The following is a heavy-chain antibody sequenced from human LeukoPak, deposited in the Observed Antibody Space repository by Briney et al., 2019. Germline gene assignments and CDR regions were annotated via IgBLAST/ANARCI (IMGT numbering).Heavy chain of an antibody. CDR2: IYSSGNT. D-gene: IGHD2-2*02. CDR1: GGSISNCN. V-gene: IGHV4-59*08. J-gene: IGHJ4*02. CDR3: ARRYTASPGERFDF. Sequence: SETLSLTFTVCGGSISNCNWTWIRQPPGKGLEWIGYIYSSGNTNYNPSLNSRVTISLDTSKNQFSLMLRSLTAADTAVYYCARRYTASPGERFDFRGQGTLVTVSS.